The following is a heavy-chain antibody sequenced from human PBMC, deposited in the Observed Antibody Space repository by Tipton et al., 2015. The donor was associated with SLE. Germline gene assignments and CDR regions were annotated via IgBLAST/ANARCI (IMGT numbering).Heavy chain of an antibody. J-gene: IGHJ4*02. CDR1: GGSISAYY. CDR3: ARQGFEV. CDR2: ISHTGST. Sequence: TLSLTCAVYGGSISAYYWSWIRQPPGKGLEWIGEISHTGSTNFNPSLKSRVAISADTSKRQFSLNLNSMTAADTALYYCARQGFEVWGQGTLVTVSS. V-gene: IGHV4-34*01.